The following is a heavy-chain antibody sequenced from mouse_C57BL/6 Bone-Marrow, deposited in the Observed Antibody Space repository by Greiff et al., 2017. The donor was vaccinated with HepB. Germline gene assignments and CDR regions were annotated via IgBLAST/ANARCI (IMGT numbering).Heavy chain of an antibody. D-gene: IGHD4-1*01. J-gene: IGHJ2*01. V-gene: IGHV1-50*01. CDR2: IEPSDSYT. CDR3: ARTGTTSFDY. CDR1: GYTFTSYW. Sequence: VQLQQPGAELVKPGASVKLSCKASGYTFTSYWTQWVKQRPGQGLEWVGEIEPSDSYTNYNQKFKGKATLTVDTSSSTAYMQLSSLTSADSAVYYCARTGTTSFDYWGQGTTPTVSS.